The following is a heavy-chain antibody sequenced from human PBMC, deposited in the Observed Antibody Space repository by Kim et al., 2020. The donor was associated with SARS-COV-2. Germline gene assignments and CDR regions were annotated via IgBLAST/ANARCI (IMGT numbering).Heavy chain of an antibody. CDR1: GYTFTRYY. CDR3: AKGGLPIGVTGTPHWLDP. V-gene: IGHV1-46*01. D-gene: IGHD3-22*01. CDR2: VNPSVGTT. Sequence: ASVKVSCKASGYTFTRYYIHWVRQAPGQGLEWMGIVNPSVGTTSYAQRFQGRVTMTRDTSTSTVYMELSSLISEDTAVYYCAKGGLPIGVTGTPHWLDPWGRGTLVSVSS. J-gene: IGHJ5*02.